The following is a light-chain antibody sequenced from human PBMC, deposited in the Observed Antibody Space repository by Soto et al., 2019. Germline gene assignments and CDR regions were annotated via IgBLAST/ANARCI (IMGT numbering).Light chain of an antibody. V-gene: IGKV3D-20*02. Sequence: EIVMTQSAATVSVSPGKRATLSSRFSQSVSNKYLAWYQQKTGRAPSLPIYVASNRVTGIPDRFSGSGSGTDFTLTIGRLEPEDFAVYYCQQRSIWPVTFGGGTKVDIK. CDR2: VAS. CDR1: QSVSNKY. CDR3: QQRSIWPVT. J-gene: IGKJ4*01.